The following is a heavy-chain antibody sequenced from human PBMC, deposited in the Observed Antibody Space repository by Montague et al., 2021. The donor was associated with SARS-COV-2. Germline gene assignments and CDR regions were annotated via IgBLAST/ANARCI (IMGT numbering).Heavy chain of an antibody. Sequence: PALVKPTQTLTLTCTFSGFSLSTTGVGVGWIRQPPGKALEWLALIYWDDDKRYSPSLKSRLTITKDTSKNQVVLTMTNMDPVDTATDYCAHRIARHYDTSAYLWCPFDFWGQGTLVTVSS. CDR3: AHRIARHYDTSAYLWCPFDF. CDR2: IYWDDDK. D-gene: IGHD3-22*01. V-gene: IGHV2-5*02. J-gene: IGHJ4*02. CDR1: GFSLSTTGVG.